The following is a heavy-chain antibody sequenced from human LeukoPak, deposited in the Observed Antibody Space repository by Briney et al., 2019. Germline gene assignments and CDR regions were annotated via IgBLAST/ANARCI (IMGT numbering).Heavy chain of an antibody. CDR2: ISGSGGST. J-gene: IGHJ6*03. Sequence: GGSLRLSCAASGFIVSNKYMTWVRQAPGKGLEWVSAISGSGGSTYYADSVKGRFTISRDNSKNTLYLQMNSLRAEDTAVYYCARSVSSSSWNYYYYYYMDVWGKGTTVTISS. D-gene: IGHD6-13*01. CDR3: ARSVSSSSWNYYYYYYMDV. CDR1: GFIVSNKY. V-gene: IGHV3-23*01.